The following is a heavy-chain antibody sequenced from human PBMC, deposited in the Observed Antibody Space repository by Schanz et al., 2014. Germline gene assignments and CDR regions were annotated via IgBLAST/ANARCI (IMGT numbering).Heavy chain of an antibody. J-gene: IGHJ4*02. V-gene: IGHV3-74*02. CDR2: IYMDGSGR. D-gene: IGHD3-22*01. CDR1: GFTFSRYW. Sequence: EVQLLESGGGLVQPGGSLRLSCAASGFTFSRYWMQWVRQAPGKGLVWVSRIYMDGSGRDYGDSVKGRFTVSRDNAKNTLYLQMNSLRAEDTAVYYCAKDGRLPYYGTGSDCDYWGQGTLVAVSS. CDR3: AKDGRLPYYGTGSDCDY.